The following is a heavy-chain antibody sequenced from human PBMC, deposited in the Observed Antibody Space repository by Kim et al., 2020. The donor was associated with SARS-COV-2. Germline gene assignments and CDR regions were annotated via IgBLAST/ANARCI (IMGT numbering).Heavy chain of an antibody. Sequence: SETLSLTCAVYGGSFSGYYWSWIRQPPGKGLEWIGEINHSGSTNYNPSLKSRVTISVDTSKNQFSLKLSSVTAADTAVYYCARGCRYCSGGSCYSGYYYYYYGMDVWGQGTTVTVSS. CDR2: INHSGST. CDR3: ARGCRYCSGGSCYSGYYYYYYGMDV. CDR1: GGSFSGYY. V-gene: IGHV4-34*01. J-gene: IGHJ6*02. D-gene: IGHD2-15*01.